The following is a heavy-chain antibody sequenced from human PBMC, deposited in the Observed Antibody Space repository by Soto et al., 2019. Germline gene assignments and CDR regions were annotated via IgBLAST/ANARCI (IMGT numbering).Heavy chain of an antibody. CDR1: GYIFNNYG. J-gene: IGHJ2*01. V-gene: IGHV1-18*01. D-gene: IGHD6-19*01. Sequence: QGQLVQSGAEVRKPGASVKVSCQASGYIFNNYGLSWVRQVPGQGLEWVGWTGAYIGKTDYAQKFRDRVTMTADPSTNTAYMGLRSLTSDDSAFYYCARCYCSVGSSSTRWQFDLWCRGTPVTFPS. CDR3: ARCYCSVGSSSTRWQFDL. CDR2: TGAYIGKT.